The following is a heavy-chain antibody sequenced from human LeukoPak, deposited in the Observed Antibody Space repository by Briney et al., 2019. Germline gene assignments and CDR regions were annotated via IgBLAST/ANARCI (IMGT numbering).Heavy chain of an antibody. J-gene: IGHJ4*02. CDR2: IYPGDSDT. CDR1: GYSFTSYW. CDR3: ARHKRYYYDSSGYSHFDY. V-gene: IGHV5-51*01. D-gene: IGHD3-22*01. Sequence: QPGEYLKISCKGSGYSFTSYWIGWVRQMPGKGLEWMGIIYPGDSDTRYSPSFQGQVTISADKSISTAYLQWSSLKASDTAMYYCARHKRYYYDSSGYSHFDYWGQGTLVTVSS.